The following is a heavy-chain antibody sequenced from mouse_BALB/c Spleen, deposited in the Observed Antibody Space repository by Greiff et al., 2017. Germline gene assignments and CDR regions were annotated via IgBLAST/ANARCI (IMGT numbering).Heavy chain of an antibody. V-gene: IGHV5-17*02. D-gene: IGHD2-4*01. CDR2: ISSGSSTI. CDR3: ARPSTMITTGFAY. Sequence: EVKLVESGGGLVQPGGSRKLSCAASGFTFSSFGMHWVRQAPEKGLEWVAYISSGSSTIYYADTVKGRFTISRDNPKNTLFLQMTSLRSEDTAMYYCARPSTMITTGFAYWGQGTLVTVSA. CDR1: GFTFSSFG. J-gene: IGHJ3*01.